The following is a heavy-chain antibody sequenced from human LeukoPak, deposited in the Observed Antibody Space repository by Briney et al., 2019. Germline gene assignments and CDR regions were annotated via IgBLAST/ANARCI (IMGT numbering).Heavy chain of an antibody. CDR3: AKFDGDYGDFFDY. J-gene: IGHJ4*02. D-gene: IGHD4-17*01. CDR1: GFTFSSYA. CDR2: ISGSGGST. Sequence: PGGSLRLSCAASGFTFSSYAMSWVRQAPGKGLEWVSAISGSGGSTYYADSVKGRFTISRDNSKNTLYLQMNSLGAEDTAVYYCAKFDGDYGDFFDYWGQGTLVTVSS. V-gene: IGHV3-23*01.